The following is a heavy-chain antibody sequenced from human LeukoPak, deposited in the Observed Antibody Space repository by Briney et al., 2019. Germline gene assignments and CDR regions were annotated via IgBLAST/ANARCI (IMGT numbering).Heavy chain of an antibody. CDR2: INPNSGGT. V-gene: IGHV1-2*02. D-gene: IGHD3-22*01. Sequence: ASAKVSCKASGYTFTGYYMHWVRQAPGQGLEWMGWINPNSGGTNYAQKFQGRVTMTRDTSISTAYLELSRLRSDDTAVYYCARGNYYYDSSGPIGNFDYWGQGTLVTVSS. CDR3: ARGNYYYDSSGPIGNFDY. J-gene: IGHJ4*02. CDR1: GYTFTGYY.